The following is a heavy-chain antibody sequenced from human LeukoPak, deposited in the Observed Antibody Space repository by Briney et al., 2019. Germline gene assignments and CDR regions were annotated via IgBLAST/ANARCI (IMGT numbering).Heavy chain of an antibody. Sequence: SETLSLTCAVSGGSISSGGYSWSWIRQPPGKGLEWIRYIYHSGSTYYNPSLKSRVTISVDRSKNQFSLKLSSVTAADTAVYYCARTYYYDSSGYYYGVDWYFDLWGRGTLVTVSS. J-gene: IGHJ2*01. CDR2: IYHSGST. D-gene: IGHD3-22*01. CDR3: ARTYYYDSSGYYYGVDWYFDL. V-gene: IGHV4-30-2*01. CDR1: GGSISSGGYS.